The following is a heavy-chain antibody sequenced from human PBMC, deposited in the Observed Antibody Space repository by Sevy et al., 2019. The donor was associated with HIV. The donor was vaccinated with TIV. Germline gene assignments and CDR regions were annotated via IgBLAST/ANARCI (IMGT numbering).Heavy chain of an antibody. CDR1: GFTFSSYR. Sequence: GESLKISCAASGFTFSSYRMTWVRQAPGNGLEWVSCISSTSAYINYADSVKGRFTISRDNAKNLLYLQMDSLRAEDTAVYYCARAVLEISTWRSDYWGQGTLVTVSS. V-gene: IGHV3-21*01. J-gene: IGHJ4*02. CDR2: ISSTSAYI. D-gene: IGHD1-1*01. CDR3: ARAVLEISTWRSDY.